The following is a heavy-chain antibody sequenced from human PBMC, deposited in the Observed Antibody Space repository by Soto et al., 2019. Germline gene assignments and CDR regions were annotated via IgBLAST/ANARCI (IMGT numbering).Heavy chain of an antibody. V-gene: IGHV4-59*08. CDR2: VNDSWGS. CDR3: ARQGFGALHGLVDV. CDR1: GGSISSYY. J-gene: IGHJ6*02. Sequence: PSETLSLTCTVSGGSISSYYWSWIRQPPEKGLEWIGYVNDSWGSNYNPSLKSRVAISLDTSKRQFSLKLTSVTATDTGVYYCARQGFGALHGLVDVWAQGTTVTVS. D-gene: IGHD3-10*01.